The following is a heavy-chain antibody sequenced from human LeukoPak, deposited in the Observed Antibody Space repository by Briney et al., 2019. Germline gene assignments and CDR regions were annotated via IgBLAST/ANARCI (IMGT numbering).Heavy chain of an antibody. CDR3: AREDGSGWRGEDY. V-gene: IGHV4-39*02. J-gene: IGHJ4*02. CDR1: GGSISSSSYY. Sequence: SETLSLTCTVSGGSISSSSYYWGWIRQPPGKGLEWIGSIYYSGSTYYNPSLKSRVTISVDTSKNQFSLKLSSVTAADTAVYYCAREDGSGWRGEDYWGQGTLVTVSS. D-gene: IGHD6-19*01. CDR2: IYYSGST.